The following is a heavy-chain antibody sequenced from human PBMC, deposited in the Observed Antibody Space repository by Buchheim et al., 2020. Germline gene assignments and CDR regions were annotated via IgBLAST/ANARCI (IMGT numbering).Heavy chain of an antibody. Sequence: QVQLQESGPGLVKPSQTLSLTCTVSGGSISSCGYYWSCIRQHPGKGLEWIGYIYYSGNTYSNPSLKSRVTISVDTSKNHFSLKLSSVTAADTAVYYWARRAGYCSSTSCLPFDYWGQGTL. J-gene: IGHJ4*02. D-gene: IGHD2-2*01. CDR2: IYYSGNT. V-gene: IGHV4-31*03. CDR3: ARRAGYCSSTSCLPFDY. CDR1: GGSISSCGYY.